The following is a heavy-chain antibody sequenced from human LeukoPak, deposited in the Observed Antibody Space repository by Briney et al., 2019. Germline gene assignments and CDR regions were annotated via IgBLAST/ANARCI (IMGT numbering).Heavy chain of an antibody. CDR3: ARGMRNLLFGGHEVGYYYYMDV. V-gene: IGHV3-48*03. J-gene: IGHJ6*03. D-gene: IGHD3-10*02. Sequence: PGGSLRLSCAASGFTFSSYEMNWVRQAPGKGLEWVSYISSSGSTIYYADSVKGRFTISRDNAKNSLYLQMNSLRAEDTAVYYCARGMRNLLFGGHEVGYYYYMDVWGKGTTVTISS. CDR1: GFTFSSYE. CDR2: ISSSGSTI.